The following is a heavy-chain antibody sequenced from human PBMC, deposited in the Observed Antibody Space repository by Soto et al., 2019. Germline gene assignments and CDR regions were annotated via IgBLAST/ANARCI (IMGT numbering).Heavy chain of an antibody. D-gene: IGHD3-10*01. Sequence: ESGGDLVQPGGSLRLSCAASGFTFSTYAMSWVRQAPGKGLEWVSAISGSGSSRYYADSAKGRFTISRDNSKNTLFLQLNSLRAEDTAVYYCAKELLRLGESLERYFDYWGQGTLVTVSS. CDR1: GFTFSTYA. J-gene: IGHJ4*02. CDR3: AKELLRLGESLERYFDY. CDR2: ISGSGSSR. V-gene: IGHV3-23*01.